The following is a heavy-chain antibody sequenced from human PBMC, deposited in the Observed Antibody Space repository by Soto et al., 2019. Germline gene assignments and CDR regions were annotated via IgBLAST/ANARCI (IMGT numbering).Heavy chain of an antibody. D-gene: IGHD2-21*01. CDR1: GFTFDDYA. Sequence: EVHLVESGGGLVQPGRSLRLSCAASGFTFDDYAMHWVRQAPGKGLEWVSGVSWNSARIYYADSVKGRFTISRDNAKNSLYPKFNSMRTEDTALYYCASSRSLNCAYDYWGLGSPVTVSS. J-gene: IGHJ4*02. V-gene: IGHV3-9*01. CDR2: VSWNSARI. CDR3: ASSRSLNCAYDY.